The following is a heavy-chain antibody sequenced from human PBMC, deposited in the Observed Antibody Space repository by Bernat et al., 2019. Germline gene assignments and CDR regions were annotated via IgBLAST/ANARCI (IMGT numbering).Heavy chain of an antibody. CDR2: IWYDGSNK. D-gene: IGHD5-12*01. Sequence: QVQLVESGGGVVQPGRSLRLSCAASGFTFSSYGMHWVRQAPGKGLEWVAVIWYDGSNKYYADSAKGRFTISRDNSKNTLYLQMNSLGAEDTAVYYCARGFSGSGRALDYWGQGTLVTVSS. V-gene: IGHV3-33*01. CDR3: ARGFSGSGRALDY. CDR1: GFTFSSYG. J-gene: IGHJ4*02.